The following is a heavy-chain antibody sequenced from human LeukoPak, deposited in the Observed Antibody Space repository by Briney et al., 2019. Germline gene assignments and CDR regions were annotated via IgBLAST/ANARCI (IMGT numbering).Heavy chain of an antibody. J-gene: IGHJ4*02. V-gene: IGHV3-21*01. CDR2: ISSRSAYI. Sequence: GGSLRLSCAASGFTFSDYSMNWVRQAQGKGLEWVSSISSRSAYIHYTDPVKGRFNISRDNAENSLYLQMNNLRADDTAVYYCARDRSGSYPYYFDYWGQGTLVTVSS. D-gene: IGHD1-26*01. CDR3: ARDRSGSYPYYFDY. CDR1: GFTFSDYS.